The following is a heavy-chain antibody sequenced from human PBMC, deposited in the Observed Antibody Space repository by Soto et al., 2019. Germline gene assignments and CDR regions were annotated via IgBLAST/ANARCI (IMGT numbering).Heavy chain of an antibody. CDR3: GRGLPSAL. D-gene: IGHD3-10*01. CDR1: GGTFSSYV. Sequence: QVQLVQSGPEVKKPGSSVKVSCKASGGTFSSYVFSWVRQAPGQGLEWMGRITPVFGTTRYAQKFQGRVTISADESTTTIYVELSSLRSEDTAMYYCGRGLPSALWGQGTLVTASS. J-gene: IGHJ4*02. CDR2: ITPVFGTT. V-gene: IGHV1-69*18.